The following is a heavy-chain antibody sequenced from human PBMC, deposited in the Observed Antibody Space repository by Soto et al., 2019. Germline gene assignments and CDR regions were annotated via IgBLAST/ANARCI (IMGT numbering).Heavy chain of an antibody. Sequence: PGESLKISCKGSGYSFTSYWISWVRQMPGKGLEWMGRIDPSDSYTNYSPSFQGHVTISADKSISTAYLQWSSLKASDTAMYYCARHEYHGQYYYGMDVWGQGTTVTVSS. V-gene: IGHV5-10-1*01. CDR1: GYSFTSYW. CDR2: IDPSDSYT. J-gene: IGHJ6*02. CDR3: ARHEYHGQYYYGMDV.